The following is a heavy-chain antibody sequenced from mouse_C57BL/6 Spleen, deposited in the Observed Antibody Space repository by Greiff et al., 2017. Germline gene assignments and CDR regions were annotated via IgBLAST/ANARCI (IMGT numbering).Heavy chain of an antibody. D-gene: IGHD1-1*01. J-gene: IGHJ3*01. Sequence: EVQVVESGGGLVKPGGSLKLSCAASGFTFSSYAMSWVRQTPEKRLEWVATISDGGSYTYYPDNVKGRFTISRDNAKNNLYLQMSHLKSEDTAMYYCAREDYYGSSSYWGQGTLVTVSA. CDR3: AREDYYGSSSY. CDR2: ISDGGSYT. V-gene: IGHV5-4*01. CDR1: GFTFSSYA.